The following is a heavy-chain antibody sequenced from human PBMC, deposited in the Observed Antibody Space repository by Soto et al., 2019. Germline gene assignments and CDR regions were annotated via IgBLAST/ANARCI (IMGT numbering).Heavy chain of an antibody. Sequence: GGSLRLSCAASGFTFSTYGMHWVRQAPGKGPEWVATISFNGIKQYYADSVRGRFTISRDNSKSTLYLQMNSLRAEDTAVYHCARDYYRFNSGYGFSMDVWGQGTTVTVSS. J-gene: IGHJ6*02. CDR3: ARDYYRFNSGYGFSMDV. D-gene: IGHD5-12*01. CDR2: ISFNGIKQ. CDR1: GFTFSTYG. V-gene: IGHV3-30*03.